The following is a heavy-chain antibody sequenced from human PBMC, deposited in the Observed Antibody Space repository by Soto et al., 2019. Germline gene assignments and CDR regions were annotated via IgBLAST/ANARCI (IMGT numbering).Heavy chain of an antibody. V-gene: IGHV1-69*12. Sequence: QVQLVQSGAEVKKPGSSVKVSCKASGGAFSDYAFSWVRQAPGQGLEWLGGLMPIFRAPDYAQKCQGRVTITADEFTRTAYTEMNSLRSEDTAVYYCASWLKGPDIGNYYYGMDVWGQGTTVTVS. CDR1: GGAFSDYA. CDR2: LMPIFRAP. J-gene: IGHJ6*02. D-gene: IGHD2-15*01. CDR3: ASWLKGPDIGNYYYGMDV.